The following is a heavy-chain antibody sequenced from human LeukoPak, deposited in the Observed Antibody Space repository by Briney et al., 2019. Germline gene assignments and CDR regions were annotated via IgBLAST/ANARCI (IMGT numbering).Heavy chain of an antibody. CDR3: TRDPRALDY. J-gene: IGHJ4*02. CDR1: GFTFCSYS. Sequence: GGSLRLSCAASGFTFCSYSMNWVRQAPGKGLEWVSYISYTGAIYYADSVKGRFTISRDNAKNSLYLHMNSLRAEDTAVYYCTRDPRALDYWGQGTLVTVSS. CDR2: ISYTGAI. V-gene: IGHV3-48*01.